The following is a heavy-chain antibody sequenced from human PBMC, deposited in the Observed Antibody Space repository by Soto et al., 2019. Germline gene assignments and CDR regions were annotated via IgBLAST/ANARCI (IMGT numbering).Heavy chain of an antibody. CDR1: GGTFSRFS. D-gene: IGHD1-1*01. J-gene: IGHJ3*02. Sequence: QVQLVQSGAEVKKPGSSVKVSCKASGGTFSRFSFNWVRQAPGQGLEWMGGIMPMFGTEKYAQKFQDKVTLTADEPTATAYTELSRLTSEDTVMNYFAIAARHRVDAFDIWGSGTLVTVSS. V-gene: IGHV1-69*12. CDR2: IMPMFGTE. CDR3: AIAARHRVDAFDI.